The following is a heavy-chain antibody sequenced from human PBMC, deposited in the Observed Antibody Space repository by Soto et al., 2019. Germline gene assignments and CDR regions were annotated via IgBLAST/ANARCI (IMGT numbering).Heavy chain of an antibody. D-gene: IGHD5-12*01. CDR2: TIPLLNVA. CDR3: ARDYPIASTFSGYDAIAA. CDR1: GGTFSTST. Sequence: QVQLVQSGAEVKKPGSSVKVSCKASGGTFSTSTFTWVRQAPGQGLEWMGRTIPLLNVADYAQDFQGRQTITADKSTCTTHMELTSLTSKDTAVYYCARDYPIASTFSGYDAIAARGQGTLGTVSS. J-gene: IGHJ4*02. V-gene: IGHV1-69*08.